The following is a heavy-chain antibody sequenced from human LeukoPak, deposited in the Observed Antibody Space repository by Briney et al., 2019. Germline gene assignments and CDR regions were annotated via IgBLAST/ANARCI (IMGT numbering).Heavy chain of an antibody. CDR3: ARDRQRYFDY. V-gene: IGHV1-2*02. CDR2: INPNSGGT. J-gene: IGHJ4*02. CDR1: GGTFSSYA. Sequence: ASVKVSCKASGGTFSSYAISWVRQAPGQGLEWMGWINPNSGGTHSAQKFQGRVTMTSDTSISTAYMELSSLRSDDTAVYYCARDRQRYFDYWGQGTLVTVSS.